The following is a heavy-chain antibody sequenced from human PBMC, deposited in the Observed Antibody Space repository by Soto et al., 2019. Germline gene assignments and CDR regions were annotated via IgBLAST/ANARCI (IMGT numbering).Heavy chain of an antibody. D-gene: IGHD2-2*01. J-gene: IGHJ6*03. CDR1: GFTFSSYW. Sequence: EVQVVESGGGLVQPGGSLRLSCAASGFTFSSYWMHWVRQVPGEGLVWVSRVNSDGSRTSYADSVKGRFTISRDNAKNTLHLQMNSLRAEDTAVYYCASGDESTYYYYYMAVWGKGTTVTVSS. V-gene: IGHV3-74*01. CDR3: ASGDESTYYYYYMAV. CDR2: VNSDGSRT.